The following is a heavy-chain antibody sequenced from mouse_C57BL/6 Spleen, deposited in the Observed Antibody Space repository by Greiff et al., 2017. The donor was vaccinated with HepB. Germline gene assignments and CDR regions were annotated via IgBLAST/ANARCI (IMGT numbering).Heavy chain of an antibody. J-gene: IGHJ3*01. CDR1: GFTFSDYG. CDR3: ARSLYYGSSYPGWFAY. D-gene: IGHD1-1*01. V-gene: IGHV5-17*01. CDR2: ISSGSSTI. Sequence: EVKLVESGGGLVKPGGSLKLSCAASGFTFSDYGMHWVRQAPEKGLEWVAYISSGSSTIYYADTVKGRFTISRDNAKNTLFLQMTSLRSEDTAMYYCARSLYYGSSYPGWFAYWGQGTLVTVSA.